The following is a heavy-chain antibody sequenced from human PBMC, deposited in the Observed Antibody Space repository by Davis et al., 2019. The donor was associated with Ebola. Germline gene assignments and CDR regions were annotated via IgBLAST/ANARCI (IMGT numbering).Heavy chain of an antibody. CDR1: GFTFSSYS. V-gene: IGHV3-23*01. Sequence: GGSLRLSCAASGFTFSSYSMNWVRQAPGKGLEWVSTISGSGDTTYDVASVKGRFTISRDNSRNSLFLQMNSLRDEDTALYYCAKLSGGSYSSIDYWGQGTLVTVSS. CDR2: ISGSGDTT. J-gene: IGHJ4*02. CDR3: AKLSGGSYSSIDY. D-gene: IGHD2-15*01.